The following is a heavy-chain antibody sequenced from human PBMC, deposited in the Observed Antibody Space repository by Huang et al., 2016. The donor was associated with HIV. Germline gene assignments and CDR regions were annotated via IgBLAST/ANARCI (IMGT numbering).Heavy chain of an antibody. CDR2: ISYDGSNG. V-gene: IGHV3-30*18. Sequence: QVQLVESGGGVVQPGRSLRLSCVAFGFTFNNFGMHWVRKAPGKGLEWVAVISYDGSNGRYSESVKGRFTISRDNPMDTLYLQMNSLRPDDTAVYYCAKESRWYSDLDNWGQGTLVTVSS. CDR1: GFTFNNFG. CDR3: AKESRWYSDLDN. J-gene: IGHJ4*02. D-gene: IGHD2-15*01.